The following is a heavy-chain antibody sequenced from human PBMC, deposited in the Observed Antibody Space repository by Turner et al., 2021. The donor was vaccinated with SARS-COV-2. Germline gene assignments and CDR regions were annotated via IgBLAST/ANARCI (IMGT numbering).Heavy chain of an antibody. Sequence: QVQLQQWGAGPLKPSETLSLICAVNGGSLSGYYWTWIRQPPGKGLEWIGEVHRYGTTYYNPSLKGRVSMSVDTSKNQFSLKLNSVTAADTAFYYCARGDDPRKSGVVWGQGTLVTVSS. CDR3: ARGDDPRKSGVV. CDR1: GGSLSGYY. J-gene: IGHJ4*02. CDR2: VHRYGTT. D-gene: IGHD3-3*01. V-gene: IGHV4-34*01.